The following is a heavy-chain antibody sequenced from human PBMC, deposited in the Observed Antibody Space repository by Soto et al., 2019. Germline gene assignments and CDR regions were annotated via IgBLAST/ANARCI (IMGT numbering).Heavy chain of an antibody. CDR3: ARVGWSSNYGHDAFDI. V-gene: IGHV4-39*07. J-gene: IGHJ3*02. D-gene: IGHD4-4*01. CDR1: GGSISSSSYY. CDR2: IYYSGST. Sequence: PSETLSLTCTVSGGSISSSSYYWGWIRQPPGKGLEWIGSIYYSGSTYYNPSLKSRVTISVDTSKNQFSLKLSSVTAADTAVYYCARVGWSSNYGHDAFDIWGQGTMVTVSS.